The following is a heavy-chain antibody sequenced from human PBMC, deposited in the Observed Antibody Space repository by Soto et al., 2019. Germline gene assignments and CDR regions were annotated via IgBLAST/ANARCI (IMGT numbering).Heavy chain of an antibody. D-gene: IGHD1-26*01. V-gene: IGHV3-30*03. CDR2: ISYDGSNK. CDR3: ARSPYSVSYLAYFDY. J-gene: IGHJ4*02. Sequence: QVQLVESGGGVVQPGRSPRLSCAASGFTFSSYGMHWVRQAPGKGLEWVAVISYDGSNKYYADSVKGGFTISRDNSKNTLYLQMNSLRAEDTAVYYCARSPYSVSYLAYFDYWGQGTLVTVSS. CDR1: GFTFSSYG.